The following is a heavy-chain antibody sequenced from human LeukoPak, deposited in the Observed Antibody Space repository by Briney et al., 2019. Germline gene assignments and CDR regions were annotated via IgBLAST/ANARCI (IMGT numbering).Heavy chain of an antibody. J-gene: IGHJ4*02. CDR2: IIPIFGTA. D-gene: IGHD2-15*01. CDR1: VGTSSSYA. CDR3: ARDRRAYCSGGSCYSPLDY. Sequence: GASVKVSCKASVGTSSSYAISWVRQAPGQGLEWMGGIIPIFGTANYAQKFQGRVTITADESTSTAYMELSSLRSEDTAVYYCARDRRAYCSGGSCYSPLDYWGQGTLVTVSS. V-gene: IGHV1-69*13.